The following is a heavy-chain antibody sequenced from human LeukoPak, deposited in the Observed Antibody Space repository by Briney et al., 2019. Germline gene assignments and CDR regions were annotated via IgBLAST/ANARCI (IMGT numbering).Heavy chain of an antibody. V-gene: IGHV3-33*06. CDR2: IWSDATEK. D-gene: IGHD4-11*01. CDR3: AKDAQRGFDYSNSLEY. Sequence: GGSLRLSCAASGFTYSHYGMHWVRQAPGKGLEWVAVIWSDATEKYYSDAVKGRFTISRDNSRSTLYLQMNSLRGEDTAVYYCAKDAQRGFDYSNSLEYWGQGTLVTVSS. J-gene: IGHJ4*02. CDR1: GFTYSHYG.